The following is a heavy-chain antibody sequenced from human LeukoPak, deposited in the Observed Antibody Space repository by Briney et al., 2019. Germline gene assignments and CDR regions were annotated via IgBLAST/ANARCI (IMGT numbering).Heavy chain of an antibody. CDR3: ARLREIPVFGVVTKSTSYFDY. J-gene: IGHJ4*02. CDR2: MNQDANRK. CDR1: GFNFSAYW. Sequence: PGGSLRLSCAGSGFNFSAYWMSWVRQAPGKGLEWVANMNQDANRKSYVDSVKGRFTISRDNAKNSLYLQMNSLRAEDTAVYYCARLREIPVFGVVTKSTSYFDYWGQGTLVTVSS. V-gene: IGHV3-7*01. D-gene: IGHD3-3*01.